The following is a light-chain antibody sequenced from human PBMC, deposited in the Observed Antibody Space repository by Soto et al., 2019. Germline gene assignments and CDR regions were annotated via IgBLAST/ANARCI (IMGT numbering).Light chain of an antibody. V-gene: IGLV1-44*01. CDR1: SSNIGSNA. CDR3: AAWDDSLNGVV. J-gene: IGLJ2*01. CDR2: AND. Sequence: QAVVTQPPSASGTPGQRVPISCSGSSSNIGSNAVNWYQQVPGTAPTLLIYANDQRPSGVPDRFSASKSGTSASLAISGLQSADEADYYCAAWDDSLNGVVFGGGTQLTVL.